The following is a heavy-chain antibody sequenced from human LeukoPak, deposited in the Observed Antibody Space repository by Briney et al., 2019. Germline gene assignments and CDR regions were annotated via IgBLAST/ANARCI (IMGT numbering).Heavy chain of an antibody. J-gene: IGHJ4*02. CDR2: IWYDGSNK. V-gene: IGHV3-33*01. D-gene: IGHD1-26*01. Sequence: PGRSLRPSCAASGFTFSSYGMHWVRQAPGKGLEWVAVIWYDGSNKYYADSVKGRFTISRDNSKNTLYLQMNSLRAEDTAVYYCARVFRVGAEDYWGQGTLVTVSS. CDR3: ARVFRVGAEDY. CDR1: GFTFSSYG.